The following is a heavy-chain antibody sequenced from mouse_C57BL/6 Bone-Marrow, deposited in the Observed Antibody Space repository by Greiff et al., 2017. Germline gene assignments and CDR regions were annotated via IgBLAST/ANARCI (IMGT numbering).Heavy chain of an antibody. V-gene: IGHV1-69*01. CDR3: ARCAGNCDFHWYFDV. J-gene: IGHJ1*03. D-gene: IGHD4-1*01. CDR1: GYTFTSYW. Sequence: QVQLQQPGAELVMPGASVKLSCKASGYTFTSYWMHWVKQRPGQGLEWIGEIDPSDSYTNYNQKFKGKSTLTVDKSSSTAYMQLSSLTSEDSAVYYGARCAGNCDFHWYFDVWGTGTTVTVSS. CDR2: IDPSDSYT.